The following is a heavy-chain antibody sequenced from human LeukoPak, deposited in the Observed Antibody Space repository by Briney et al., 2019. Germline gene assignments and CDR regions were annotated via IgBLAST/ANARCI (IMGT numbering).Heavy chain of an antibody. CDR1: GFTFSTYE. D-gene: IGHD1-14*01. CDR3: VRENHGSFDY. Sequence: PGGSLRLSCAASGFTFSTYEMNWVRQAPGKGLEWVACISSGSTYIFHADSVRGRFAVSRDNAKNSLYLQMNSLRADDTAVYYCVRENHGSFDYWGRGSLLTVSS. J-gene: IGHJ4*02. CDR2: ISSGSTYI. V-gene: IGHV3-21*01.